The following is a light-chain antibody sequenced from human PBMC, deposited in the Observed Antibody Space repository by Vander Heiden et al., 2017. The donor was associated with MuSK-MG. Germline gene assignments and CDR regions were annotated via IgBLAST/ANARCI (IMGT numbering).Light chain of an antibody. Sequence: DIVMTQSPLSLPVTPGEPASISCRSSQSLLYSNGYNYLEWYLQKPGQSPQLLIYLGSNRASGVPDRFSGSGSGTDFTLKISRVEAEDVGVYSCRQALQAPRTFGQGTKVEIK. J-gene: IGKJ1*01. V-gene: IGKV2-28*01. CDR1: QSLLYSNGYNY. CDR2: LGS. CDR3: RQALQAPRT.